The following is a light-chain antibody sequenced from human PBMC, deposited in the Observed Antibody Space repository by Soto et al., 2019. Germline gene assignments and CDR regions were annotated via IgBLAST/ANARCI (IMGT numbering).Light chain of an antibody. Sequence: QSALTQPASVSGSPGQSITISCTGTSSDVGSYNLVSWYQQHPGKAPKLMIYEDTKRPSGVSNRFSGSKSGTTASLTISGLQAEDEADYYCCSYAGSTTDVFGAGTKVTVL. CDR1: SSDVGSYNL. CDR2: EDT. J-gene: IGLJ1*01. CDR3: CSYAGSTTDV. V-gene: IGLV2-23*01.